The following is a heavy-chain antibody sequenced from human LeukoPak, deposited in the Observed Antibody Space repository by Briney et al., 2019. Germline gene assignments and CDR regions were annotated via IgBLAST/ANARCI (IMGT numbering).Heavy chain of an antibody. V-gene: IGHV4-30-2*03. CDR2: IYHSGST. Sequence: SETLSLTCAVSGGSISSGGYSWSWIRQPPGKGLEWIGYIYHSGSTYYNPSLKSRVTISVDTSKNQFSLKLSSVTAADTAVYYCARRYYYDSSGYFDYWGQGTLVTVSS. CDR3: ARRYYYDSSGYFDY. J-gene: IGHJ4*02. D-gene: IGHD3-22*01. CDR1: GGSISSGGYS.